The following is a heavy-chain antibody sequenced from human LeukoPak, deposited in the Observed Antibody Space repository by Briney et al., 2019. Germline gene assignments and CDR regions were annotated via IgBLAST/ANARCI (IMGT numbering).Heavy chain of an antibody. CDR3: ARRGDYLGFYDY. CDR1: GGTFSSYA. V-gene: IGHV1-69*01. J-gene: IGHJ4*02. Sequence: SVKVSCKASGGTFSSYAISWVRQAPGQGLEWMGGIIPIFGTANYAQKFQGRVTITADESTSTAYMELSSLRSEDTAVYYCARRGDYLGFYDYWGQGTLVTVSS. CDR2: IIPIFGTA. D-gene: IGHD4-17*01.